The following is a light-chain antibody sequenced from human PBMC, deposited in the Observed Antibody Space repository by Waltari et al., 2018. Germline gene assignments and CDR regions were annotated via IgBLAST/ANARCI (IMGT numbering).Light chain of an antibody. J-gene: IGLJ2*01. CDR1: SNDVGNYNL. Sequence: QSALTQPASVSGSPGQSITISCTGTSNDVGNYNLVSWYQQHPGKAPKLMIYEVTKRHSWVSNRFSGSKSANTASLTISGLQADAEADYHCCSYAGSTTSLVFGGGTRLTVL. CDR2: EVT. CDR3: CSYAGSTTSLV. V-gene: IGLV2-23*02.